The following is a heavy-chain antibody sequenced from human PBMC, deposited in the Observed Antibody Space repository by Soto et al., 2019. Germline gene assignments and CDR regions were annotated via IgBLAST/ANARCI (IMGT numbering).Heavy chain of an antibody. V-gene: IGHV1-2*02. CDR3: ARWGQEYCSGGSCSLHDNSYGMDV. Sequence: ASVKVSCKSSGYTFTDHYIHWVRQAPGPGLEWMGWINPKSGGTNYAQQFQGRVTMTRDTSISTAYLDLSGLSSNDTAMYFCARWGQEYCSGGSCSLHDNSYGMDVWGQGTTVTVSS. CDR1: GYTFTDHY. D-gene: IGHD2-15*01. J-gene: IGHJ6*02. CDR2: INPKSGGT.